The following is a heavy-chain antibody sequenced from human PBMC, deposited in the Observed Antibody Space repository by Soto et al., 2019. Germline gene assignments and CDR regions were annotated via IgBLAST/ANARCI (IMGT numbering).Heavy chain of an antibody. CDR3: AKTDYGDPPTVEGDWFDP. J-gene: IGHJ5*02. V-gene: IGHV1-8*01. CDR1: GYTFTSYD. D-gene: IGHD4-17*01. Sequence: ASVKVSCKASGYTFTSYDINWVRQATGQGLEWMGWMNPNSGNTGYAQKFQGRVTMTRNTSISTAYMELSSLRSEDTAVYYCAKTDYGDPPTVEGDWFDPWGQGTLVTVSS. CDR2: MNPNSGNT.